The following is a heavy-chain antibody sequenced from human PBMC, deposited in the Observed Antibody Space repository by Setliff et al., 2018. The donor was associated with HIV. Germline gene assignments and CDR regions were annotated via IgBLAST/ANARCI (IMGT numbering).Heavy chain of an antibody. CDR1: RGTFTSYA. D-gene: IGHD2-15*01. J-gene: IGHJ1*01. CDR3: ATGPPYCSGGSCYSSLHH. V-gene: IGHV1-69*10. CDR2: IIAILGIP. Sequence: SVKVSCKASRGTFTSYAFSWVRQAPGQGLEWMGGIIAILGIPSYAQKFQGRVTITADKSTNTAYMELKSLRSEDTALYYCATGPPYCSGGSCYSSLHHWGQGTLVTVAS.